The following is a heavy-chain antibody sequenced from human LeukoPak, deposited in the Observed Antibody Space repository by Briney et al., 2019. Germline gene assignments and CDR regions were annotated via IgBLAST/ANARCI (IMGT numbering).Heavy chain of an antibody. CDR3: AKVGSSSSSDY. V-gene: IGHV3-23*01. D-gene: IGHD6-6*01. J-gene: IGHJ4*02. CDR2: ISGSGGST. Sequence: GGTLRLSCAASGFTFSRYAMSWVRQAPGKGLEWVSAISGSGGSTYYADSVKGRFTISRDNSKNTLYLQMNSLRAEDTAVYYCAKVGSSSSSDYWGQGTLVTVSS. CDR1: GFTFSRYA.